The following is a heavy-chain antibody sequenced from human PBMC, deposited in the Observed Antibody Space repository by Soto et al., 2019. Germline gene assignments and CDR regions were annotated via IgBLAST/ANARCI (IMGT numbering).Heavy chain of an antibody. Sequence: EVQLLESGGGLVQPGGCLRLSCVASGFTFSNYVMGWVRQAPGKGLEWVSVIGGSGGSTYYAASVKGRFTISRDNSKNTLYLQMNSLRAEDTAVYYCARSALVSTILLLYVDYWGQGTLVAVSS. CDR1: GFTFSNYV. V-gene: IGHV3-23*01. CDR2: IGGSGGST. CDR3: ARSALVSTILLLYVDY. D-gene: IGHD5-12*01. J-gene: IGHJ4*02.